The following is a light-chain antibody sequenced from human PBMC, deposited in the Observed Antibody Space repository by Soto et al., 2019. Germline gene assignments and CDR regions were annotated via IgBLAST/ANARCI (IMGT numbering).Light chain of an antibody. V-gene: IGKV3-20*01. CDR1: QSVSSSY. CDR3: QQYGSSSIN. CDR2: GAS. Sequence: EIVLTQSPGTLSLSPGGRATLSCRASQSVSSSYLAWYQQKPGQAPRLLIYGASSRATAIPDRFSGSGSGTDFTLTISRLEPEDFAVSYCQQYGSSSINFGQGTRLEIK. J-gene: IGKJ5*01.